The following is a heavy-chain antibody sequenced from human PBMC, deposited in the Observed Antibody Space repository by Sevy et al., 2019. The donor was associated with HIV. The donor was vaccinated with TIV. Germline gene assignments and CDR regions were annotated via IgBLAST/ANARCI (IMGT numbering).Heavy chain of an antibody. V-gene: IGHV5-51*01. J-gene: IGHJ6*02. Sequence: GESLKISCKGSGYSFTSYWIGWVRQMPGKGLEWMGIIYPGDSDTRYSPSFQGQVTISADKSISTAYLQWSSLKASDTAMYYCARVGFITIFGVVITSYGMDVWGQGTTVTVSS. CDR3: ARVGFITIFGVVITSYGMDV. CDR1: GYSFTSYW. D-gene: IGHD3-3*01. CDR2: IYPGDSDT.